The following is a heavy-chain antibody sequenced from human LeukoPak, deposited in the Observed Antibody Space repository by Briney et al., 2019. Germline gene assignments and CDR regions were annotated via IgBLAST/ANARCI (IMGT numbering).Heavy chain of an antibody. J-gene: IGHJ5*02. CDR1: GFTFSRYW. Sequence: PGGSLRLSCAASGFTFSRYWMSWVRQARGKGLEWVANIDQDGSGKYYGDSVKGRFTISRDNAKNSLYLQMNSLRAEDTAVYYCARVQTGKTNWFDRWGLGILVTVSS. V-gene: IGHV3-7*04. CDR3: ARVQTGKTNWFDR. D-gene: IGHD1-1*01. CDR2: IDQDGSGK.